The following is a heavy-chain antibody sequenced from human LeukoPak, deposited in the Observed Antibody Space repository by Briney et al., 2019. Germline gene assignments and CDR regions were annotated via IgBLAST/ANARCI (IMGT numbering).Heavy chain of an antibody. V-gene: IGHV3-48*03. CDR2: ISSSGSRI. CDR3: AKDPPGGYYAFDI. Sequence: GGSLRLSCAASGFTFSSYEMNWVRQAPGKGLEWVSHISSSGSRIYYADSVKGRFTISRDNSKNTLYLQMNSLRAEDTAVYYCAKDPPGGYYAFDIWGQGTMVTVSS. D-gene: IGHD1-26*01. J-gene: IGHJ3*02. CDR1: GFTFSSYE.